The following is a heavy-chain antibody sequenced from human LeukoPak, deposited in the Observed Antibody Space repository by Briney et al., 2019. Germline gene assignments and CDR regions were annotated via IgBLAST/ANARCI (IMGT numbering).Heavy chain of an antibody. V-gene: IGHV3-23*01. CDR1: GFTFNIYS. CDR2: ISDSGRSP. Sequence: QPGGSLRLSCAASGFTFNIYSMSWVRQAPGKGLEWVSGISDSGRSPYYTESVKGRFIISRDNSKNTVYLQMNNLGVDDTATYFCARHDSFIPYWGQGILVTVSS. D-gene: IGHD5-18*01. CDR3: ARHDSFIPY. J-gene: IGHJ4*02.